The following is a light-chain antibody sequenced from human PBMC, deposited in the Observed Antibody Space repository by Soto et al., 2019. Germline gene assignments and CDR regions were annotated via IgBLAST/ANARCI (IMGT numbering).Light chain of an antibody. V-gene: IGLV2-14*01. Sequence: QSALTQPASVSGSPGQSITISCTGTSSDVGGYNHVSWYQHHPGKAPKLMVYEVSNRPSGVSNRFSGAKSGDTASLTISGLQGEDEADYYCSSYGCHSYTRRSPYVFGTGTKVTVL. CDR3: SSYGCHSYTRRSPYV. J-gene: IGLJ1*01. CDR1: SSDVGGYNH. CDR2: EVS.